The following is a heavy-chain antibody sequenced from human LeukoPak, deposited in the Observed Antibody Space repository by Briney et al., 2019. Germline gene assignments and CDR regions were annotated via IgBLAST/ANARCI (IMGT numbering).Heavy chain of an antibody. D-gene: IGHD7-27*01. Sequence: GGSLRLSCAASGFSFRDYGMHWVRHAPGKGLEWVAFIRFDGSNIYYADSVKGRFTISRDNSKNTLYLQMNSLRVEDTAVYYCAKDCELGINWNPFDYWGQGILATVSS. CDR1: GFSFRDYG. CDR3: AKDCELGINWNPFDY. J-gene: IGHJ4*02. CDR2: IRFDGSNI. V-gene: IGHV3-30*02.